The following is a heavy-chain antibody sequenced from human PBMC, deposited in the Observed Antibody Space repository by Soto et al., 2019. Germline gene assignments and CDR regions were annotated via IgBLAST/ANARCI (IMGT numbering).Heavy chain of an antibody. J-gene: IGHJ6*03. CDR3: AREIFPYYYDYIWGKAMDV. CDR1: GLTFSSYG. CDR2: IWYDGSNK. D-gene: IGHD3-16*01. Sequence: PGGSLRLSCAASGLTFSSYGMHWVRQAPGKGLEWVAVIWYDGSNKYYADSVKGRFTISRDNSKNTLYLQMNSLRAEDTAVYYCAREIFPYYYDYIWGKAMDVWGKGTTVTVSS. V-gene: IGHV3-33*01.